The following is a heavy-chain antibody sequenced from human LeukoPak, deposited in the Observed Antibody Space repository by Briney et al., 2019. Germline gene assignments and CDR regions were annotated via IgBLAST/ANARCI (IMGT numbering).Heavy chain of an antibody. CDR2: INHSGST. V-gene: IGHV4-34*01. Sequence: SETLSLTCAVYGGSFSGYSWSWIRQPPGKGLEWIGEINHSGSTNYNPSLKSRVTISVDTSKNQFSLKLSSVTAADTAVYYCARGLTIWFGESDDAFDIWGQGTMVTGSS. J-gene: IGHJ3*02. CDR3: ARGLTIWFGESDDAFDI. CDR1: GGSFSGYS. D-gene: IGHD3-10*01.